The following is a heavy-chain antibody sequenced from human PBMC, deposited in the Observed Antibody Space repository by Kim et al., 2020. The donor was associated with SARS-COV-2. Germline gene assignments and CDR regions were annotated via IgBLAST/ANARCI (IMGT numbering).Heavy chain of an antibody. J-gene: IGHJ5*02. Sequence: GGSLRLSCAASGFTLSSYAMSWVRQAPGKGLEWVSAISGSGGSTYYADSVKGRFTISRDNSKNTLYLQMNSLRAEDTAVYYCAKDQAREMIVVVLDPWGQGTLGTVSS. V-gene: IGHV3-23*01. D-gene: IGHD3-22*01. CDR2: ISGSGGST. CDR1: GFTLSSYA. CDR3: AKDQAREMIVVVLDP.